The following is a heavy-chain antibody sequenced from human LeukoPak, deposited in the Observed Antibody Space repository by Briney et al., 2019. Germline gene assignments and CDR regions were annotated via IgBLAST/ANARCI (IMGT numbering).Heavy chain of an antibody. CDR1: GGSISSYY. V-gene: IGHV4-59*12. CDR3: ARTLYGERFDY. Sequence: SETLSLTCTVAGGSISSYYWSWIRQPPGKGLEWIGYIYYSGSTNYNPSLKSRVTISVDTSKNQFSLKLSSVTAADPAVYYCARTLYGERFDYWGQGTLVTVSS. D-gene: IGHD4-17*01. CDR2: IYYSGST. J-gene: IGHJ4*02.